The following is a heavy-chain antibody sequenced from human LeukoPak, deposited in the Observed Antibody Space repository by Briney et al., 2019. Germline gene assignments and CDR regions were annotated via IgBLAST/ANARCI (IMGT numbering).Heavy chain of an antibody. CDR3: ARGGTYDI. J-gene: IGHJ3*02. CDR1: GFTFSMYW. V-gene: IGHV3-7*01. Sequence: GGSLRLSCVASGFTFSMYWMTWFRQAPGKGLEWVANMKQDGSQKNYVDSVKGRFTISRDNAKKSLYLQMNSLRGEDTAVYYCARGGTYDIWGQGTRVTVSS. CDR2: MKQDGSQK.